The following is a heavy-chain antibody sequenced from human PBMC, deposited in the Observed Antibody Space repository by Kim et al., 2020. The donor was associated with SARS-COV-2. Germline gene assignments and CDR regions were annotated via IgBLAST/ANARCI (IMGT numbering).Heavy chain of an antibody. CDR2: INHSGST. CDR3: ARDRLIVVVPAATRNYYYYYGMDV. J-gene: IGHJ6*02. Sequence: SETLSLTCAVYGGSFSGYYWSWIRQPPGKGLEWIGEINHSGSTNYNPSLKSRVTISVDTSKNQFSLKLSSVTAADTAVYYCARDRLIVVVPAATRNYYYYYGMDVWGQGTTVTVSS. V-gene: IGHV4-34*01. D-gene: IGHD2-2*01. CDR1: GGSFSGYY.